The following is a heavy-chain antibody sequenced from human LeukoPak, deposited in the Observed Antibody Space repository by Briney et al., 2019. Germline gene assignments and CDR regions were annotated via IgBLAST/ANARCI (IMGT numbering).Heavy chain of an antibody. CDR3: ARGAGVAALSTLDY. D-gene: IGHD6-13*01. J-gene: IGHJ4*02. CDR1: GYTFTSHD. V-gene: IGHV1-8*01. Sequence: ASVKVSCKASGYTFTSHDINWVRQATGQGLECMGWMNPNSGNTGYAQKFQGRVTMTRNTSISTAYMELSSLRSEDTAVYYCARGAGVAALSTLDYWGQGTLVTVSS. CDR2: MNPNSGNT.